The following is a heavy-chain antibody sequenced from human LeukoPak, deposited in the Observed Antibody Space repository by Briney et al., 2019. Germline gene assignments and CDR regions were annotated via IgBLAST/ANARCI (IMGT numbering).Heavy chain of an antibody. CDR2: FYHSGLT. J-gene: IGHJ4*02. Sequence: SETLSLTCTVSGYSISSGYYWGWIRQPPGKGLEWIGNFYHSGLTYYNPSLKSRVTISVDTSKNQVSLNVSSVTAADTAVYYCARDRYYYDNSGKFDYWGQGTLVTVSS. CDR3: ARDRYYYDNSGKFDY. V-gene: IGHV4-38-2*02. CDR1: GYSISSGYY. D-gene: IGHD3-22*01.